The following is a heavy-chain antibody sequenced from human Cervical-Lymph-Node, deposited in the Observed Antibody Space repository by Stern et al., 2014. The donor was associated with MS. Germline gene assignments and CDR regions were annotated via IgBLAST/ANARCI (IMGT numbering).Heavy chain of an antibody. CDR3: AKDQPYCSGGRCYPRDYGMDG. CDR1: GFTFSSYA. V-gene: IGHV3-23*04. Sequence: EVQLEESGGGLVQPGGSLRLSCAASGFTFSSYAMSWVRQAPGKGLEWVSTISGSGGSTYYADSVKGRFTISRDNSKNTLYLQMNSLRAEDTAVYYCAKDQPYCSGGRCYPRDYGMDGWGQGP. D-gene: IGHD2-15*01. CDR2: ISGSGGST. J-gene: IGHJ6*02.